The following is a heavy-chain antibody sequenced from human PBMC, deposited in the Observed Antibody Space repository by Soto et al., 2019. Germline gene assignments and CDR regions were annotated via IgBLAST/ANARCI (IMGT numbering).Heavy chain of an antibody. CDR1: GGSISSSSYY. Sequence: PSETLSLTCTVSGGSISSSSYYWGWIRQPPGKGLEWIGSIYYSGSTYYNPSLKSRVTISVDTSKNQFSLTLTSVTAADTAVYYCARQCRRVTCHWFVPWRQGTLVTVSS. J-gene: IGHJ5*02. CDR3: ARQCRRVTCHWFVP. V-gene: IGHV4-39*01. D-gene: IGHD2-15*01. CDR2: IYYSGST.